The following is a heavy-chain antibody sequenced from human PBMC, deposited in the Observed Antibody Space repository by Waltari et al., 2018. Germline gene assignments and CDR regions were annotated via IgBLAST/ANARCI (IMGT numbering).Heavy chain of an antibody. J-gene: IGHJ4*02. Sequence: VQLQESGPGLVKSSGTVYLTCTLYAGSISTPNYNWGWIRQPPGKGLEWIGSFFNGGTTFYNPSLKSRVTISVDRSKNRFSLYLHSVTATDSAVYYCVRGAFESWGQGTLVTVSS. CDR3: VRGAFES. CDR1: AGSISTPNYN. CDR2: FFNGGTT. V-gene: IGHV4-39*07.